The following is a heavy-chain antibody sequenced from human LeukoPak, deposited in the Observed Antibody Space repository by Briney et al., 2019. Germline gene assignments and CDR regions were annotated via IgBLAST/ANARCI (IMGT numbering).Heavy chain of an antibody. Sequence: PGGSLRLSCAASGFTFSSYAMSWVRQAPGKGLEWVSAISGSGGSTYYADSVKGRFTISRDNSKNTLYLQMDSLRAEDTAVYYCAKDGYSSSGGQAFDIWGQGTMVTVSS. D-gene: IGHD6-6*01. CDR3: AKDGYSSSGGQAFDI. V-gene: IGHV3-23*01. J-gene: IGHJ3*02. CDR2: ISGSGGST. CDR1: GFTFSSYA.